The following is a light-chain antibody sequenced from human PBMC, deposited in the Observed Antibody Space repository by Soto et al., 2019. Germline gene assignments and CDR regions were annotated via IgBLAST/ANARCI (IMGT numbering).Light chain of an antibody. CDR1: SSDVGGYNY. CDR3: SSYTSSSTWV. CDR2: EVS. V-gene: IGLV2-14*01. Sequence: QSALTQPASVSGSPGQSITISCTGTSSDVGGYNYVSWYQQPPGKAPKLKIYEVSNRPSGVSDRFSGSRSGNTASLTISGLQAEDESDYYCSSYTSSSTWVFGGGTKRTVL. J-gene: IGLJ3*02.